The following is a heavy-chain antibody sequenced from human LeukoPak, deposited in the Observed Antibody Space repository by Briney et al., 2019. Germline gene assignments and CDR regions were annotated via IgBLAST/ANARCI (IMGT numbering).Heavy chain of an antibody. D-gene: IGHD4-17*01. J-gene: IGHJ4*02. CDR2: INGDGTSTST. CDR3: ARARDYGAPDY. V-gene: IGHV3-74*01. CDR1: GFTFSTYW. Sequence: PGGSLRLSCAASGFTFSTYWMHWVRQAPGKGLVWVSRINGDGTSTSTSYADSVKGRFTISRDNAKNTLYLHMSTLRAEDTAVYYCARARDYGAPDYWGQGTLVTVSS.